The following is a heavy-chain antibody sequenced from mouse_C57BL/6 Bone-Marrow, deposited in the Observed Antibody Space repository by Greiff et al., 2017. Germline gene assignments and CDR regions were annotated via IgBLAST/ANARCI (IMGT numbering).Heavy chain of an antibody. V-gene: IGHV14-3*01. CDR3: AVTQYYYGSSGFDY. CDR2: IDPANGNT. CDR1: GFNIKNTY. J-gene: IGHJ2*01. D-gene: IGHD1-1*01. Sequence: EVKLVESVAELVRPGASVKLSCTASGFNIKNTYMHWVKQRPEQGLEWIGRIDPANGNTKYAPKFQGKATITADTSSNTAYLQLSSLTSEDTAIYYCAVTQYYYGSSGFDYWGQGTTLTVSS.